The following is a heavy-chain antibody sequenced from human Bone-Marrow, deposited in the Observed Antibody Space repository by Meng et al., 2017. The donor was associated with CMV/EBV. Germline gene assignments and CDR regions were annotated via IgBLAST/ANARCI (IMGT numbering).Heavy chain of an antibody. CDR1: GGSFSGYY. V-gene: IGHV4-34*01. Sequence: ESLKISCAVYGGSFSGYYWSWIRQPPGKGLEWIGEINHSGSTNYNPSLKSRVTISVDTSKNQFSLKLSSVTAADTAVYYCARGRGRYYYDSSGYYGYWGQGTLVTVSS. J-gene: IGHJ4*02. CDR3: ARGRGRYYYDSSGYYGY. D-gene: IGHD3-22*01. CDR2: INHSGST.